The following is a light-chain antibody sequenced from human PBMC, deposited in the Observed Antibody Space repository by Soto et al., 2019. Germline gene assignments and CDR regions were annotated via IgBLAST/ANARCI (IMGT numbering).Light chain of an antibody. Sequence: DIQMTQSPSSLSASVGDRVTITCRSSHSINTHLNWYQHEPGKAPKVLIYGASSLQSGVPSRFSGSGSVTEFTLTISSLQPEDFATYYCQQSYSGLTWTFGQGTKVEIK. CDR3: QQSYSGLTWT. CDR1: HSINTH. CDR2: GAS. J-gene: IGKJ1*01. V-gene: IGKV1-39*01.